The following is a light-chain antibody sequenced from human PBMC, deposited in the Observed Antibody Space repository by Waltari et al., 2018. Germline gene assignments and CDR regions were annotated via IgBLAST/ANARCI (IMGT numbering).Light chain of an antibody. CDR2: GAS. CDR1: QSISVN. V-gene: IGKV3-15*01. Sequence: EIVMTQSPATLSVSPGDTATLSFRASQSISVNLAWYQQKPGQPPRLLIYGASSRATDIPVRFSGSGSGTEFTLTISSLQSEDFAVYYCQQYDNWPFMYTFGQGTKLEIK. J-gene: IGKJ2*01. CDR3: QQYDNWPFMYT.